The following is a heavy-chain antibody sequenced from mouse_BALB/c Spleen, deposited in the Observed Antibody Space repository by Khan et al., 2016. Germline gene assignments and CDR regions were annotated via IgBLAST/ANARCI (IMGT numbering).Heavy chain of an antibody. Sequence: QVQLKQSGPGLVQPSQSLSITCTVSGLSLTTYGVHWVRQSPGKALEWPGVIWSGGSTDYNEAFISRLSISRDTSKIQAFFKESSLLPNHTAIYYWARTYDYDGGFDYWGQGTTLTVSS. J-gene: IGHJ2*01. D-gene: IGHD2-4*01. CDR1: GLSLTTYG. CDR2: IWSGGST. CDR3: ARTYDYDGGFDY. V-gene: IGHV2-2*02.